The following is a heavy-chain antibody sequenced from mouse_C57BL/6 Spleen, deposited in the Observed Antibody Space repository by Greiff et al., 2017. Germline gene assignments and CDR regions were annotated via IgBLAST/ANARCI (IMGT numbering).Heavy chain of an antibody. CDR2: ISSGGSYT. V-gene: IGHV5-6*02. J-gene: IGHJ4*01. CDR3: ASLTGRGYAMDY. Sequence: EVMLVESGGDLVKPGGSLKLSCAASGFTFSSYGMSWVRQTPDKRLEWVATISSGGSYTDYPDSVKGRFTISRDNAKNTLYLQMSSLKSEDTAMYYCASLTGRGYAMDYWGQGTSVTVSS. D-gene: IGHD4-1*01. CDR1: GFTFSSYG.